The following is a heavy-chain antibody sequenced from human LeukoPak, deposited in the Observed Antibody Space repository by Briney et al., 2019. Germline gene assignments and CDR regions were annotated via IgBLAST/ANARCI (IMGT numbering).Heavy chain of an antibody. CDR2: IVSSGTDT. J-gene: IGHJ4*02. V-gene: IGHV3-23*01. CDR3: AKKIAVAGNNFDY. Sequence: GGSLRLSCAASGFTVSSYYMNWVRQAPGKGLEWVSTIVSSGTDTYYADSVKGRFTISRDNSKNTLHLQMNSLRAEDTAVYYCAKKIAVAGNNFDYWGQGTLVTVSS. CDR1: GFTVSSYY. D-gene: IGHD6-19*01.